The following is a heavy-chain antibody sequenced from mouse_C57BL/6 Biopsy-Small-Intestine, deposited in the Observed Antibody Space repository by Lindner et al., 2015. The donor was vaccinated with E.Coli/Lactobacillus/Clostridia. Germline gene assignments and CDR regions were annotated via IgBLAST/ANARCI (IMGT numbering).Heavy chain of an antibody. CDR1: GYTFTIGD. Sequence: SVKVSCKASGYTFTIGDLNWVRQATGQGPEWMGWINPNSGYTEYAQKFQGRVILTRNISMTTAYMELSGLRSDDTAVYYCARGVVPAGIGAYYPNYGMDVWGQGTTVTVSS. J-gene: IGHJ1*01. CDR3: ARGVVPAGIGAYYPNYGMDV. V-gene: IGHV1-84*02. D-gene: IGHD1-1*01. CDR2: INPNSGYT.